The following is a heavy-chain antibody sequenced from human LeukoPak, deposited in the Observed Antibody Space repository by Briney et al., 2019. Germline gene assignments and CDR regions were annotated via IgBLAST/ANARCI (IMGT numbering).Heavy chain of an antibody. J-gene: IGHJ4*02. D-gene: IGHD2-15*01. CDR1: GGSISSGGYY. V-gene: IGHV4-31*03. Sequence: PSETLSLTCTVSGGSISSGGYYSSWIRQHPGKGLEWIGYIYYRGSTYYNPSLKSRVTISVDTPKNQFSLKLSSVTAADTAVYYCARGQGYCSGGSCYGPFDYWGQGTLVTVSS. CDR3: ARGQGYCSGGSCYGPFDY. CDR2: IYYRGST.